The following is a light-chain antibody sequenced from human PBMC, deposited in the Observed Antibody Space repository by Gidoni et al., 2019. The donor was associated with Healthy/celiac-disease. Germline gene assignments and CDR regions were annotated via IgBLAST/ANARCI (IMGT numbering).Light chain of an antibody. Sequence: QSALTQPPSASGSPGQSVTISCTGTSSDVGGSNYVSWYQQHPGKAPKLMIYEVSKRPSGVPDRFSGSKSGNTASLTVSGLQAEDEADYYCSSYAGSKGVFGTGTKVTVL. CDR3: SSYAGSKGV. J-gene: IGLJ1*01. CDR1: SSDVGGSNY. V-gene: IGLV2-8*01. CDR2: EVS.